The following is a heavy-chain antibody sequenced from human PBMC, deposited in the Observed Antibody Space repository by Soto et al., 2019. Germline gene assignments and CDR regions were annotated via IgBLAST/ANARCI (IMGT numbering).Heavy chain of an antibody. V-gene: IGHV3-23*01. Sequence: EVQLLESGGGLVQPGGSLRLSCAASGFTFSTYAMTWVRQAPGKGLEWVSSRSGSGADTYYADSVKGRFTISRDNSNNTLSLQMNSLRAEETAVYYCGKRFGHGYYSAFDIWGQGTMVTVSS. CDR3: GKRFGHGYYSAFDI. J-gene: IGHJ3*02. CDR1: GFTFSTYA. CDR2: RSGSGADT. D-gene: IGHD3-22*01.